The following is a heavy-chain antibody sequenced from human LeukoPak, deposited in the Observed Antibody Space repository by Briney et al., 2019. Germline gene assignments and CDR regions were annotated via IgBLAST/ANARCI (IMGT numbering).Heavy chain of an antibody. V-gene: IGHV4-61*02. CDR2: IYTSGST. D-gene: IGHD1-1*01. CDR1: GGSISSGSYY. CDR3: ARGGNWNGLFDY. Sequence: SETLSLTCTVSGGSISSGSYYWSWIRQPGGKGLEWIGRIYTSGSTNYNPSLKSRVTISVDTSKNQFSLKLSSVTAADTAVYYCARGGNWNGLFDYWGQGTLVTVSS. J-gene: IGHJ4*02.